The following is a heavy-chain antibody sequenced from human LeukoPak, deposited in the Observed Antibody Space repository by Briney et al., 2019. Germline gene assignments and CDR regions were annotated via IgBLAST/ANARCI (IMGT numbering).Heavy chain of an antibody. J-gene: IGHJ4*02. Sequence: GGSLRLSCAASGFTFNSYATSWVRQAPGKGLEWVSAISGTGGSTYNADSVKGRFTISRDNSKNTLYLQMNSLRAEDTAVYYCAKGLNWGNLDYWGQGALVTVSS. CDR2: ISGTGGST. CDR3: AKGLNWGNLDY. D-gene: IGHD7-27*01. CDR1: GFTFNSYA. V-gene: IGHV3-23*01.